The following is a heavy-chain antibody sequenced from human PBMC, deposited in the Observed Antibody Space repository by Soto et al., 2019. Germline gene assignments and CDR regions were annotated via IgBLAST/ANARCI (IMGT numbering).Heavy chain of an antibody. V-gene: IGHV4-31*03. CDR3: AREISLGGYSSAHPIVS. D-gene: IGHD5-18*01. CDR1: GGSISSGGYY. CDR2: IYYSGST. J-gene: IGHJ5*02. Sequence: SETLSLTCTVSGGSISSGGYYWSWIRQHPGKGLEWIGYIYYSGSTYYNPSLKSRVTISVDTSKNQFSLKLSSVTAADTAVYYCAREISLGGYSSAHPIVSWGQGTMVTVSS.